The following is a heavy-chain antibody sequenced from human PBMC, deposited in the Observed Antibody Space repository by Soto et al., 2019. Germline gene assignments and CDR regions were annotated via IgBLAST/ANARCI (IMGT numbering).Heavy chain of an antibody. J-gene: IGHJ4*02. D-gene: IGHD6-13*01. CDR2: INHSGST. CDR1: GGSFSGYY. CDR3: ARGIAAAGRFDY. Sequence: QVQLQQWGAGLLKPSETLSLTCAVYGGSFSGYYWSWIRQPPGKGLEWIGEINHSGSTNYNPSLMRRVTISVDTSKNQFSRKLSSVTAADTAVYYCARGIAAAGRFDYWGQGTLVTVSS. V-gene: IGHV4-34*01.